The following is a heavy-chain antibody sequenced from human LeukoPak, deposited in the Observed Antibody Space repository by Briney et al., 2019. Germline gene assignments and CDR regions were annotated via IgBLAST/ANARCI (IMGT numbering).Heavy chain of an antibody. D-gene: IGHD6-13*01. Sequence: GESLKISCKGSGYSFTSYWIGWVRQMPGKGLEWMGIIYPGDSDTRYSPSFQGQVTISADKSISTAYLQWSSLKASDTAMYYCARTYSSSWLQWWFDYWGQGTLVTVSS. CDR3: ARTYSSSWLQWWFDY. V-gene: IGHV5-51*01. CDR2: IYPGDSDT. CDR1: GYSFTSYW. J-gene: IGHJ4*02.